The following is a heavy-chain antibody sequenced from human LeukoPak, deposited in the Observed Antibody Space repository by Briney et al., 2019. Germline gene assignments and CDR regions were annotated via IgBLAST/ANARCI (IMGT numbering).Heavy chain of an antibody. Sequence: GPSVKASCTASGYTFTGYYMHWVRQAPGQGLEWMGWINPNSGGTNYAQKFQGRVTMTRDTSISTSYMELSRLRSDDTAVYYCARDNAGYSSSWYTHGAFDIWGQGTMVTVSS. D-gene: IGHD6-13*01. V-gene: IGHV1-2*02. CDR1: GYTFTGYY. CDR3: ARDNAGYSSSWYTHGAFDI. CDR2: INPNSGGT. J-gene: IGHJ3*02.